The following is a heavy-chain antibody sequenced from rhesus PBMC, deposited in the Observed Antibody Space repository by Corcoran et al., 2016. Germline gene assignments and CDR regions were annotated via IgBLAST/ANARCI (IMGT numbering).Heavy chain of an antibody. CDR2: IYGSGSST. V-gene: IGHV4-169*01. Sequence: QLQLQESGPGLVKPSETLSVTCAVSGGSISSSYWSWIRQAPGKGLEGIGYIYGSGSSTNYNPSLKSRVTLSVDTSKNQLSLKLSSVTTADTAVYYCARVGGVGKYFEFWGQCALVTVSS. CDR3: ARVGGVGKYFEF. CDR1: GGSISSSY. J-gene: IGHJ1*01. D-gene: IGHD1-44*02.